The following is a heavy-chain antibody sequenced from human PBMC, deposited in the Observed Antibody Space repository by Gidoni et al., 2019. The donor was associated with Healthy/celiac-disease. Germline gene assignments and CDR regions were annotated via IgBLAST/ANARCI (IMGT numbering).Heavy chain of an antibody. CDR1: GFSLSTSGMC. D-gene: IGHD7-27*01. CDR3: VGTGLSTGLDY. J-gene: IGHJ4*02. CDR2: SDWDADK. V-gene: IGHV2-70*15. Sequence: QVTLRESGPALVKPTQTLTLTCPFSGFSLSTSGMCVSWLRQPPGKSLEWLARSDWDADKYYSTSLKTRLTISKDIYKNQVVLTMTNMDPVDTATEYGVGTGLSTGLDYWGQGTLVTVSS.